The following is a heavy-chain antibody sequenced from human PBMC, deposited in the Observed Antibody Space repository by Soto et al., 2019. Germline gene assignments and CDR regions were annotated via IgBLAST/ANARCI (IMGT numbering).Heavy chain of an antibody. CDR1: GFTFNNYG. D-gene: IGHD3-10*01. Sequence: QVRLVESGGGVAQPGRSLRLSCVASGFTFNNYGMHWVRQAPGKGLEWVAIIWYDGSNESYADSVKDRFTISRDNSKNTLFLQMNSLRADDTAMYYCARVGTYYGSGGSLDYWGQGTLVTVSS. CDR3: ARVGTYYGSGGSLDY. CDR2: IWYDGSNE. J-gene: IGHJ4*02. V-gene: IGHV3-33*01.